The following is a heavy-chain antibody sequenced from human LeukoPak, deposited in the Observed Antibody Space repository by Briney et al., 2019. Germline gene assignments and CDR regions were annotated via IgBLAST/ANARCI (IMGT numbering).Heavy chain of an antibody. J-gene: IGHJ4*02. CDR3: AKDIGPAYSSSWYDY. Sequence: TGGSLRLSCAASGFTFDDYTMHWVRHATGKGLEWVSLISWDGGSTYYADSVKGRFTISRDNSKNSLYLQMNSLRTEDTALYYCAKDIGPAYSSSWYDYWGQGTLVTVSS. D-gene: IGHD6-13*01. CDR1: GFTFDDYT. V-gene: IGHV3-43*01. CDR2: ISWDGGST.